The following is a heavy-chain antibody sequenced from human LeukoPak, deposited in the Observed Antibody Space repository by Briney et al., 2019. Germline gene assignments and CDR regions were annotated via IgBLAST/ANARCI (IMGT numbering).Heavy chain of an antibody. CDR2: ISSSSSYI. CDR3: AGSVSGSYDDYYYMDV. V-gene: IGHV3-21*01. Sequence: GGSLRLSCAVSGFTFSNYKMNWVRQAPGKGLEWVSSISSSSSYIYYADSQKGRFTISRDNAKNSLYLQMNSLRAEDTAVYYCAGSVSGSYDDYYYMDVWGKGTTVTVSS. J-gene: IGHJ6*03. CDR1: GFTFSNYK. D-gene: IGHD1-26*01.